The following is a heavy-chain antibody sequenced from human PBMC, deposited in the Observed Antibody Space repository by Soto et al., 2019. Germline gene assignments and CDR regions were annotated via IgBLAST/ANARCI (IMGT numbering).Heavy chain of an antibody. CDR3: ARYLTAADY. J-gene: IGHJ4*02. Sequence: QVQLMQSGAEVKKPGASVTISCKASGYTFTSYYIHWVRQAPRQGLEWMAIINPSGGSTNYAQKFQGRVTLTWDTSTSTVNMELSSLGSEDTAVYYCARYLTAADYWGQGTLVTVSA. D-gene: IGHD2-21*02. CDR2: INPSGGST. CDR1: GYTFTSYY. V-gene: IGHV1-46*01.